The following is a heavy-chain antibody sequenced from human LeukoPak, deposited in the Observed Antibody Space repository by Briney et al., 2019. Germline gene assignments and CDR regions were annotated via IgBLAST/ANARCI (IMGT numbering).Heavy chain of an antibody. CDR1: GGSMNFYY. V-gene: IGHV4-59*01. J-gene: IGHJ4*02. D-gene: IGHD6-19*01. Sequence: PSETLSLTCTVSGGSMNFYYWNWIRQPPGKGLEWIGYIYYSGSTNYNPSLKSRVTVSVDTSKNQLSLKLNSVTAADTAVYYCARVRYSSGWYPFDSWGQGILVTVSS. CDR3: ARVRYSSGWYPFDS. CDR2: IYYSGST.